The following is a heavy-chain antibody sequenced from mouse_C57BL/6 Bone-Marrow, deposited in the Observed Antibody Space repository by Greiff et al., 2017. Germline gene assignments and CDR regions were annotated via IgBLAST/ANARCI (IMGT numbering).Heavy chain of an antibody. D-gene: IGHD4-1*01. CDR2: IDPSDSYT. V-gene: IGHV1-69*01. CDR1: GYTFTSYW. CDR3: ARWGLGDY. J-gene: IGHJ2*01. Sequence: QVQLQQPGAELVMPGASVKLSCKASGYTFTSYWMHWVKQRPGQGLEWIGEIDPSDSYTNYNQKFKGKATLTVDKSSCTAYMQLISLTSEDSAVYYCARWGLGDYWGQGTTLTVSS.